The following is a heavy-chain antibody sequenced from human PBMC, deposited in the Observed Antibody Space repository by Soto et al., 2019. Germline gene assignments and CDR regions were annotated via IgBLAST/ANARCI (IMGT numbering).Heavy chain of an antibody. D-gene: IGHD2-8*01. V-gene: IGHV4-30-4*01. J-gene: IGHJ4*02. CDR3: ARLMVYGYYFDY. Sequence: KTSETLSLTCTVSGGSISSGDYYWSWIRQPPGKGLEWIGYIYYSGSTYYNPSLKSRVTISVDTSKNQFSLKLSSVTAADTAVYYCARLMVYGYYFDYWGQGTLVTVSS. CDR2: IYYSGST. CDR1: GGSISSGDYY.